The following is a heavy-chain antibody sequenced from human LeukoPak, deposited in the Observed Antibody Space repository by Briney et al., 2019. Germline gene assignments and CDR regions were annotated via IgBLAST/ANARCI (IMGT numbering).Heavy chain of an antibody. Sequence: PSETLSLTCAVYGGSFSGYYWSWIRQPPGKGLEWIGEINHSGSTNYNPSLKSRVTISVDTSKNQFSLKLSSVTAADTAVYYCARAGIAAAGASFDPRGQGTLVTVSS. CDR1: GGSFSGYY. CDR3: ARAGIAAAGASFDP. J-gene: IGHJ5*02. D-gene: IGHD6-13*01. V-gene: IGHV4-34*01. CDR2: INHSGST.